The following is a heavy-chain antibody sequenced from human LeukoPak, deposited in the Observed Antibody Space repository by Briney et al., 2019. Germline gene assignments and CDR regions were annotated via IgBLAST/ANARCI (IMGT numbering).Heavy chain of an antibody. CDR3: ARTAIAAENWFDP. Sequence: PSETLSLTCTVSGGSISSSTYYWGWIRQPPGKGLEWIGTIYYSGSTYYNASLKSRVTISVDTSKNQFSLKLSSVTAADTAVYYCARTAIAAENWFDPWGQGTLVTVSS. J-gene: IGHJ5*02. D-gene: IGHD6-25*01. CDR1: GGSISSSTYY. V-gene: IGHV4-39*07. CDR2: IYYSGST.